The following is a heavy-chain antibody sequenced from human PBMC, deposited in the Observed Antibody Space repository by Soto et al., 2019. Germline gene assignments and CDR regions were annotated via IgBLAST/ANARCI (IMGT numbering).Heavy chain of an antibody. V-gene: IGHV4-59*11. CDR3: ARAEGSFAP. J-gene: IGHJ5*02. CDR1: AGSISGHY. Sequence: QVQLQESGPGLVKPSETLSLTCTVSAGSISGHYWGWVRQPPGKAPEWIGQIFYSGGTNYNPSLEGRVPFSVDTPKNRSSPELCSMPAADAAMDYCARAEGSFAPWGQGTLVTVSA. CDR2: IFYSGGT.